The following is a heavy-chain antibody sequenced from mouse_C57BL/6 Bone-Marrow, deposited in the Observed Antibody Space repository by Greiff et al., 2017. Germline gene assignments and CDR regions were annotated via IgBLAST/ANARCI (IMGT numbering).Heavy chain of an antibody. CDR2: ISSGGSYT. J-gene: IGHJ2*01. V-gene: IGHV5-6*01. CDR3: ARLITTVVAKGFDY. D-gene: IGHD1-1*01. CDR1: GFTFSSYG. Sequence: EVQLVESGGDLVKPGGSLKLSCAASGFTFSSYGMSWVRQTPDKRLEWVATISSGGSYTYYTDSVKGRFTISRDNAKNTLYMEMSRLKSEDTAMYYCARLITTVVAKGFDYWGQGTTLTVAS.